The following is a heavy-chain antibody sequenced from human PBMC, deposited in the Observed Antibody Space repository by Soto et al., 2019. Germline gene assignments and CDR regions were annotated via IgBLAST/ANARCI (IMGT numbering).Heavy chain of an antibody. Sequence: QVQLVQSGAEVKKPGASVKVSCKASGYTFTGYYIHWVRQAPGQGLEWVGWINPNSGDTRYAQKFQGWVTMTSDTSISTAYMAVNRLRSDDTAVYFCMRDNGGNSFESWGQGTLVTVSS. J-gene: IGHJ4*02. D-gene: IGHD2-21*01. CDR2: INPNSGDT. CDR3: MRDNGGNSFES. CDR1: GYTFTGYY. V-gene: IGHV1-2*04.